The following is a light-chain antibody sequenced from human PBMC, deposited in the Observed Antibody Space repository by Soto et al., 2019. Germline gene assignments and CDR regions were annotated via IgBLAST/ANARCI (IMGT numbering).Light chain of an antibody. J-gene: IGKJ1*01. V-gene: IGKV3-15*01. CDR1: QTVTSSY. CDR2: GAS. Sequence: EIVLTQSPGTLSLSPGERATLSCRASQTVTSSYLAWYQQKPGQAPRLLIYGASTRATGIAARFSGSGSGTEFTLTISSLQSEDFAVYYCQQHNNWPRTFGQGTKVDI. CDR3: QQHNNWPRT.